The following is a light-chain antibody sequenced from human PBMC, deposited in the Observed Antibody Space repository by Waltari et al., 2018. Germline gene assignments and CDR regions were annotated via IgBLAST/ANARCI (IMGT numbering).Light chain of an antibody. Sequence: DIQMTQSPSSLSASVGDRVTITCRASPSISSYLNWYQQKPGKAPKLLIYAASSLQSGVPSRCSGSGAGTDFTLTISRLQPEDFATYYCQQRYSTPPYTFGQGTKLEIK. CDR2: AAS. CDR3: QQRYSTPPYT. V-gene: IGKV1-39*01. CDR1: PSISSY. J-gene: IGKJ2*01.